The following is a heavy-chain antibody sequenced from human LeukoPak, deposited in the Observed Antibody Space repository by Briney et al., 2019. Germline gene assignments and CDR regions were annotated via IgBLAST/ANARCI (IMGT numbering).Heavy chain of an antibody. CDR1: GGSISSGGYY. D-gene: IGHD3-10*01. CDR2: IYYSGSA. Sequence: QAWETLSLTCTVSGGSISSGGYYWSWIRQHPGKGLEWIGYIYYSGSAYYNPSLKSRVTISVDTSENQFSLKLSSVTAADTAVYYCARVNYGSATKEDYWGQGTLVTVSS. CDR3: ARVNYGSATKEDY. J-gene: IGHJ4*02. V-gene: IGHV4-31*03.